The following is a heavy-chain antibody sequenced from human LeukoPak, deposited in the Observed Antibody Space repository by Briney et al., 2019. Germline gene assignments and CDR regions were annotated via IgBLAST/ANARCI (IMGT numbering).Heavy chain of an antibody. CDR3: ARGNIVVVPAAIRSPFDY. CDR1: GGSISSGSYY. J-gene: IGHJ4*02. V-gene: IGHV4-61*02. D-gene: IGHD2-2*01. Sequence: KASQTLSLTCTVSGGSISSGSYYWSWIRQPAGKGLEWIGRIYTSGSTNYNPSLKSRVTISVDTSKNQFSLKLSSVTAADTAVYYCARGNIVVVPAAIRSPFDYWGQGTLVTVSS. CDR2: IYTSGST.